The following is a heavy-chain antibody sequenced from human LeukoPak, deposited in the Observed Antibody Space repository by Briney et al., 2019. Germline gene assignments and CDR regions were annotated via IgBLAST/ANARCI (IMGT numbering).Heavy chain of an antibody. J-gene: IGHJ5*02. CDR1: GGSISSYY. CDR2: IYYSGST. D-gene: IGHD1-7*01. V-gene: IGHV4-59*01. CDR3: ARSITGTTGPNWFDP. Sequence: TSETLSLTCTVSGGSISSYYWSWIRQPPGKGLEWIGYIYYSGSTNYNPSLKSRVTISVDTSKNQFSLKLSSVTAADTAVYYCARSITGTTGPNWFDPWGQGTLVTVSS.